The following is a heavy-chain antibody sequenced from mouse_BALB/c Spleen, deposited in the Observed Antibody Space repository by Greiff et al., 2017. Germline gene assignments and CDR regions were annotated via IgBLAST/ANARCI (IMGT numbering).Heavy chain of an antibody. CDR2: ILPGSGST. CDR3: ARGITTVVARDY. Sequence: VKLVESGAELMKPGASVKISCKATGYTFSSYWIEWVKQRPGHGLEWIGEILPGSGSTNYNEKFKGKATFTADTSSNTAYMQLSSLTSEDSAVYYCARGITTVVARDYWGQGTTLTVSS. CDR1: GYTFSSYW. V-gene: IGHV1-9*01. D-gene: IGHD1-1*01. J-gene: IGHJ2*01.